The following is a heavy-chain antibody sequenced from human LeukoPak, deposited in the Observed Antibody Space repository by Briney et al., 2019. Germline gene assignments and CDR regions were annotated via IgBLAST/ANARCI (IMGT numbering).Heavy chain of an antibody. Sequence: ASVKDSCTASGYTFTGYYMHWVRQAPGQGLEWMGWINPNSGGTNYAQTFQGRVTMTRDTTLSTAYMELSRLRSADTAVYYWASNLVPAAIAVGLFDYWGQGTLVTVSS. CDR1: GYTFTGYY. V-gene: IGHV1-2*02. CDR3: ASNLVPAAIAVGLFDY. D-gene: IGHD2-2*01. J-gene: IGHJ4*02. CDR2: INPNSGGT.